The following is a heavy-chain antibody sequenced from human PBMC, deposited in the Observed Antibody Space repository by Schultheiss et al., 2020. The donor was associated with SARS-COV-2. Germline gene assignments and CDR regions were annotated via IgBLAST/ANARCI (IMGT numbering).Heavy chain of an antibody. V-gene: IGHV6-1*01. Sequence: SQTLPLTCAISGDSVSSNSAAWNWIRQSPSRGLEWLGRTYYRSKWYNDYAVSVKSRITINPDTSKNQFSLQLNSVTPEDTAVYYRAREGVGIIVVVPAGRDAFDIWVQGTMVTVSS. CDR1: GDSVSSNSAA. CDR2: TYYRSKWYN. CDR3: AREGVGIIVVVPAGRDAFDI. J-gene: IGHJ3*02. D-gene: IGHD2-2*01.